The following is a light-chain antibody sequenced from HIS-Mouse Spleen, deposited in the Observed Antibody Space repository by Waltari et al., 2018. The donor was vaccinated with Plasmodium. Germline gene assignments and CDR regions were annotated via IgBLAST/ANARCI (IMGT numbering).Light chain of an antibody. CDR1: QSISNW. V-gene: IGKV1-5*03. Sequence: DIQMTQSPSTLSASVGERVTITCRASQSISNWLAWYQQKPGKAPKLLIYKASCLESGVPSRFSGSGSGTEFTLSSSSLQPDDVATYYCQQYNSYSWTFGQGTQVEIK. J-gene: IGKJ1*01. CDR3: QQYNSYSWT. CDR2: KAS.